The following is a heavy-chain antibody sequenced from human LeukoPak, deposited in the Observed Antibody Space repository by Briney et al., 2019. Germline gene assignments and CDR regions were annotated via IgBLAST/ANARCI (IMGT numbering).Heavy chain of an antibody. V-gene: IGHV1-8*01. Sequence: ASVKVSCKTSAYPFINYDIDWVLQASGQGLEWMGWMRPNSGKTGYAQKFQGRITMTRNISISTAYMELSSLRFDDTAVYFCARERGGQAGSYFPSWGQGALVTVSS. CDR2: MRPNSGKT. D-gene: IGHD1-26*01. J-gene: IGHJ4*02. CDR3: ARERGGQAGSYFPS. CDR1: AYPFINYD.